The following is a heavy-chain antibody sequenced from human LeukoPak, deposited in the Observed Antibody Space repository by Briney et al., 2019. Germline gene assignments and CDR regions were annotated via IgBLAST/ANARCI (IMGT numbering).Heavy chain of an antibody. CDR2: INPSGGST. J-gene: IGHJ5*02. D-gene: IGHD3-9*01. CDR3: ARASTVRYYDILTGYYHNWFDP. CDR1: GYTFTSYY. V-gene: IGHV1-46*01. Sequence: ASVKVSCKASGYTFTSYYMHWVRQAPGQGLEWMGIINPSGGSTSYAQKFQGRVTMTRDTSTSTVYMELSSLRSEDTAVYYCARASTVRYYDILTGYYHNWFDPWGQGTLVTVSS.